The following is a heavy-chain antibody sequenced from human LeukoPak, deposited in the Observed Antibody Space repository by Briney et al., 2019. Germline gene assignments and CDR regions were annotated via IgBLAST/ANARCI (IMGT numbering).Heavy chain of an antibody. Sequence: GGSLRLSCAASGFTVSSNYVSWVRQAPGKGLEWVSVIYSGGSTYYADSVKGRFTISRDNSKNTLYLQMNSLRAEDTAVYYCARERPSRIQLWCFDYWGQGTLVTVSS. CDR1: GFTVSSNY. CDR3: ARERPSRIQLWCFDY. D-gene: IGHD5-18*01. V-gene: IGHV3-66*01. J-gene: IGHJ4*02. CDR2: IYSGGST.